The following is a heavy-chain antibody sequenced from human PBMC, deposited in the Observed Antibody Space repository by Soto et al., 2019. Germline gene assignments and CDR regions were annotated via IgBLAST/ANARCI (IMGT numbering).Heavy chain of an antibody. Sequence: EVQLVESGGGLVKPGGSLRLSCAASGFTFSSYSMNWVRQAPGKGLEWVSSISSSSSYIYYADSVKGRFTISRDNAKNSLYLQMNSLRAEDTAVSYCASDTYFYGSGSYGPWGQGTLVTVSS. J-gene: IGHJ5*02. CDR1: GFTFSSYS. CDR2: ISSSSSYI. D-gene: IGHD3-10*01. CDR3: ASDTYFYGSGSYGP. V-gene: IGHV3-21*01.